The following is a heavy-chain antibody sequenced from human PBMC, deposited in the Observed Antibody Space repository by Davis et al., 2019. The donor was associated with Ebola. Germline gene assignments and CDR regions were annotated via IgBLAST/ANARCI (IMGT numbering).Heavy chain of an antibody. CDR1: GFTFSDYY. CDR2: IEQDGSEK. J-gene: IGHJ4*02. CDR3: ARGSSSSGFDN. Sequence: GGSLRLSCAASGFTFSDYYMSWVRQAPGKGLEWVANIEQDGSEKYYVDSLKGRFTISRDNAKNSVSLQMNSLRAEDTAVYYCARGSSSSGFDNWGQGTLVTVSS. V-gene: IGHV3-7*01. D-gene: IGHD6-6*01.